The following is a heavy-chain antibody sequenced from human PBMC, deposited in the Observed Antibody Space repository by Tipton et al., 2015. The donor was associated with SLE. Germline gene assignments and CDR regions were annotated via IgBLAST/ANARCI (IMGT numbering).Heavy chain of an antibody. D-gene: IGHD3-16*01. CDR1: GGSFTAYY. Sequence: GLVKPSETLSLTCAVYGGSFTAYYWTWIRQSPDKGLEWIGEIDHTGSTHYNPSLESRVTISVDTSKNQFSLKLSSVTAADTAVYYCVREGGDYWGQGTLVTVSS. V-gene: IGHV4-34*01. CDR2: IDHTGST. J-gene: IGHJ4*02. CDR3: VREGGDY.